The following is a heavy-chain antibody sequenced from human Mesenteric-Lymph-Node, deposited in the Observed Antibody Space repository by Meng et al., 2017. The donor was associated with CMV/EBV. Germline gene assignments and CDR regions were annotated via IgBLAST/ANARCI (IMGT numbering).Heavy chain of an antibody. CDR1: GFSFSSFW. CDR3: ARRRDGYNSDY. D-gene: IGHD5-24*01. Sequence: LYCAASGFSFSSFWMRWVRQDPGKWLMWVSRTNSDGSTRSYADSVKGRFTISRDNAKNTLYLQMNSLRVEDTAIYYCARRRDGYNSDYWGQGTLVTVSS. V-gene: IGHV3-74*01. CDR2: TNSDGSTR. J-gene: IGHJ4*02.